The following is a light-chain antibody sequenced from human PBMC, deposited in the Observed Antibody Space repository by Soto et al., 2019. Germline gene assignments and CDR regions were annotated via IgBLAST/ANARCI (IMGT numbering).Light chain of an antibody. CDR3: HQYANSPRGT. J-gene: IGKJ1*01. CDR1: QSVSNNS. V-gene: IGKV3-20*01. CDR2: GAS. Sequence: EIVLTQSPGTLSLSPGERATLSCRASQSVSNNSLAWYQQKPGQAPRFLIYGASSRAAGIPDRFSGSGSGIDFTLTISRLEPEDFAVYYCHQYANSPRGTFGQGTKVEIK.